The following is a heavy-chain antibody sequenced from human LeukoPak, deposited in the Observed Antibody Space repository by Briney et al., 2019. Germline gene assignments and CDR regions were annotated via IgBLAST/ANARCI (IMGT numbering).Heavy chain of an antibody. CDR3: ARDGELTTVDPYFDY. J-gene: IGHJ4*02. D-gene: IGHD4-23*01. CDR1: GGSITSYY. CDR2: LYYSGST. V-gene: IGHV4-59*01. Sequence: PSETLSLTCTVSGGSITSYYWSWIRQPPGKGLEWIGYLYYSGSTNYNPSLQSRVTLSVDTSKNQFSLKLSSVTAADTAVYFCARDGELTTVDPYFDYWGQGTLVTVSS.